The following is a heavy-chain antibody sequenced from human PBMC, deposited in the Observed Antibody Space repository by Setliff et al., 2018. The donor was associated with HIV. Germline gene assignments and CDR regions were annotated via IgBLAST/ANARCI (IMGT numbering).Heavy chain of an antibody. Sequence: ASVKVPCKASGYTCTRSDIHWVRQAMGHGLEGMGWVNPKSGDAGHTQKVQDRLTITRNTSTNTVYREHGGLTPEDSAVYFCARSGPRDYDYWNNQPRRYFDLWGRGTPVTVTS. CDR1: GYTCTRSD. V-gene: IGHV1-8*03. CDR3: ARSGPRDYDYWNNQPRRYFDL. CDR2: VNPKSGDA. D-gene: IGHD3-16*01. J-gene: IGHJ2*01.